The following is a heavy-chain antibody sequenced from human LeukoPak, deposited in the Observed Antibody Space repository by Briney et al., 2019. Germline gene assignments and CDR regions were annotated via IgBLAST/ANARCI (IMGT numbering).Heavy chain of an antibody. D-gene: IGHD5-18*01. CDR1: GYTFTSYA. V-gene: IGHV7-4-1*02. CDR3: ARGSDTAMVMPLDY. Sequence: ASVKVSCKASGYTFTSYAMNWVRQAPGQGLEWMGWINTSTGNPTYAQGFTGRFVFSLDTSVSTAYLQISSLKAEDTAVYYCARGSDTAMVMPLDYWGQGTLVTVSS. CDR2: INTSTGNP. J-gene: IGHJ4*02.